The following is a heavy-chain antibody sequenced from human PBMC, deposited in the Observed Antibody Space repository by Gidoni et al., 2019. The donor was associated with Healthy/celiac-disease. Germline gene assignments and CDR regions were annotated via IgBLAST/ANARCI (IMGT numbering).Heavy chain of an antibody. D-gene: IGHD1-26*01. J-gene: IGHJ4*02. V-gene: IGHV4-39*07. CDR1: GASIRSRSYY. CDR3: ARDWGEWELYYFDY. CDR2: IYYSGST. Sequence: QLQLQESGPGLVKPSETLSLPCTVSGASIRSRSYYWGWIRQTPGKGLEWIGSIYYSGSTYYNPSLKSRVTISVDTSKNQFSLKLSSVTAADTAVYYCARDWGEWELYYFDYWGQGTLVTVSS.